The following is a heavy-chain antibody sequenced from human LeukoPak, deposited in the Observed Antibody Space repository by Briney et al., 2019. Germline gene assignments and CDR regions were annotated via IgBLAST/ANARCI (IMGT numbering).Heavy chain of an antibody. CDR2: IYYTGST. CDR1: GGSISSYS. D-gene: IGHD3-10*01. CDR3: ARGSYYYFDY. J-gene: IGHJ4*02. Sequence: PSETLSLTCTVSGGSISSYSWSWVRQPLGKGLEGIGHIYYTGSTNYNPSLKSRVTISVNTSKNQFSLKLSSVTAADTAVFYCARGSYYYFDYWGQGILVTVSS. V-gene: IGHV4-59*01.